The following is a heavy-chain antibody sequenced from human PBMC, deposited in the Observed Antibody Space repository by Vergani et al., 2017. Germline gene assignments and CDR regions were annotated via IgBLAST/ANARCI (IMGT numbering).Heavy chain of an antibody. Sequence: QVQLQESGPGLAKPSETLSLMCNVSGYSISTGYQWGWIRQPPGQGLEWIGNIYHTGTTYYNPSLKSRITISVDTSKNQFSLKLTSVRAADTARYYCVRRMAVAVAGSFDLWVQGTLVTVSS. J-gene: IGHJ4*02. CDR3: VRRMAVAVAGSFDL. CDR1: GYSISTGYQ. CDR2: IYHTGTT. V-gene: IGHV4-38-2*02. D-gene: IGHD6-19*01.